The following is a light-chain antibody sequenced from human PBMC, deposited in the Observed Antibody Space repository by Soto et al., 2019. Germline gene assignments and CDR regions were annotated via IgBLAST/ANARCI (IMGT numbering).Light chain of an antibody. V-gene: IGLV1-44*01. Sequence: QSVLTQPPSASGTPGQRVTISWSGGTSKIGSNNINWYQHLPGMAPKLLIYSNNQRPSGVPDRFSGSKSGTSASLAISRLQSEDEADFYCRAWDDTLNGWVFGGGTKLTVL. CDR3: RAWDDTLNGWV. CDR1: TSKIGSNN. CDR2: SNN. J-gene: IGLJ3*02.